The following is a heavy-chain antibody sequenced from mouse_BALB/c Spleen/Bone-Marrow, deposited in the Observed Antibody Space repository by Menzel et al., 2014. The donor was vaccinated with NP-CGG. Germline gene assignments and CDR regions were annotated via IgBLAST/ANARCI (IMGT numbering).Heavy chain of an antibody. CDR1: GFTFSRYT. D-gene: IGHD2-14*01. J-gene: IGHJ1*01. CDR3: ARHGVRREWYFDV. V-gene: IGHV5-12-2*01. CDR2: ISNGGGST. Sequence: EVMLVESGGGSVQPGGSLKLSCAASGFTFSRYTMSWVRQTPEKRLEWVAYISNGGGSTYYPDTDTVKGRFTISRDNAKNTLYLQMSSLKSEDTAMYYCARHGVRREWYFDVWGAGTTVTVSS.